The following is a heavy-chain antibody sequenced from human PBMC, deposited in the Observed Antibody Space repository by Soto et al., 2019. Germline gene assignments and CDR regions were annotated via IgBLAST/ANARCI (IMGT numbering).Heavy chain of an antibody. D-gene: IGHD4-17*01. J-gene: IGHJ4*02. Sequence: GGSLRLSCAASGFTFSSYGMHWVRQAPGKGLEWVAVIWYDGSNKYYADSVKGRFTISRDNSKNTLYLQMNSLRAEDTAVYYCARARWYGDYNDLFDYWGQGTLVTVSS. CDR2: IWYDGSNK. V-gene: IGHV3-33*01. CDR3: ARARWYGDYNDLFDY. CDR1: GFTFSSYG.